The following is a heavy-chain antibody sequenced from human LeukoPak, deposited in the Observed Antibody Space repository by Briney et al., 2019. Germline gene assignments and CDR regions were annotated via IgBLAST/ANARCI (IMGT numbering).Heavy chain of an antibody. CDR1: GVSLSSYY. V-gene: IGHV4-4*07. J-gene: IGHJ4*02. CDR2: IFTSVST. D-gene: IGHD6-13*01. Sequence: ADTPSLTCPVPGVSLSSYYWSWTRQPAGKGLDWIGHIFTSVSTSYNPSLKSRVTISVDKSKNQFSLKLISVTAADTAVYYCARFDSSSWSYYFDYWGQGTLVSVS. CDR3: ARFDSSSWSYYFDY.